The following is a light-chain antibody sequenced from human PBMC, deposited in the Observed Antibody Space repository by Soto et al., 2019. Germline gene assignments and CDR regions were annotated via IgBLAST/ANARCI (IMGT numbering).Light chain of an antibody. J-gene: IGKJ2*01. CDR1: QSLLHSNGYNY. CDR3: MQALQTPPYT. Sequence: DIVMTQSPLSLPVTPGEPASISCRSSQSLLHSNGYNYLDWYLQKPGQSPQLLIDLGSNRASGVPDRFSGSGSGTDFTLKISRGEAEDVGVYYCMQALQTPPYTFGQGTKLEIK. CDR2: LGS. V-gene: IGKV2-28*01.